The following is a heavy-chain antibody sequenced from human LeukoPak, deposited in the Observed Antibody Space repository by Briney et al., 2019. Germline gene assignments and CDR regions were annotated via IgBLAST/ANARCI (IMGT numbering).Heavy chain of an antibody. D-gene: IGHD2-2*01. V-gene: IGHV3-20*04. CDR3: ARADDYHLLDAFDI. Sequence: GRSLRLSCAASGFTFSSYAMNWVRQAPGKGLEWVSGINWNGGSTGYADSVKGRFTISRDNAKNSLYLQMNSLRAEDTALYYCARADDYHLLDAFDIWGQGTMVTVSS. CDR1: GFTFSSYA. J-gene: IGHJ3*02. CDR2: INWNGGST.